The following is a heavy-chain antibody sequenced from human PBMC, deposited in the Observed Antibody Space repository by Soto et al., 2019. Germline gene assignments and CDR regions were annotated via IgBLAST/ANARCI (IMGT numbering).Heavy chain of an antibody. Sequence: GVSVKVSCKSSGYTFTGYYMHWVRQAPGQGLEWMGWINPNSGGTNYAQKLQGWVTMTRDTSISTAYMELSRLRSDDTAVYYCARTDYSNYGNFDYWGQGTLVTVSS. V-gene: IGHV1-2*04. CDR2: INPNSGGT. D-gene: IGHD4-4*01. CDR1: GYTFTGYY. J-gene: IGHJ4*02. CDR3: ARTDYSNYGNFDY.